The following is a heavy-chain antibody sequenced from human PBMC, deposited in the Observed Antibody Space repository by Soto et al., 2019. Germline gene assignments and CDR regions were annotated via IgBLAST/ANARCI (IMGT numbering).Heavy chain of an antibody. CDR1: GGTFSSYA. D-gene: IGHD3-10*01. CDR3: ASQGRLKWVLWSGYYYYGMDV. Sequence: VKVSCKASGGTFSSYAISWVRQAPGQGLEWMGGIIPIFGTANYAQKFQGRVTITADESTSTAYMELSSLRSEDTAVYYCASQGRLKWVLWSGYYYYGMDVWGQGTTVTVSS. V-gene: IGHV1-69*13. J-gene: IGHJ6*02. CDR2: IIPIFGTA.